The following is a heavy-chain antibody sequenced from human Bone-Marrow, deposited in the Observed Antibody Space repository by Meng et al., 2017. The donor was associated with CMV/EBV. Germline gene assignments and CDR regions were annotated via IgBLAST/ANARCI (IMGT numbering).Heavy chain of an antibody. Sequence: ASVKVSCKASGYTFTSYYMHWVRQAPGQGLEWMGIINPSGGSTSYAQKFQGRVTMTRDTSTSTVYMELSRLRSDDTAVYYCAREWAPGGWFDPWGPGTLVTVSS. CDR2: INPSGGST. D-gene: IGHD1-26*01. CDR3: AREWAPGGWFDP. J-gene: IGHJ5*02. CDR1: GYTFTSYY. V-gene: IGHV1-46*01.